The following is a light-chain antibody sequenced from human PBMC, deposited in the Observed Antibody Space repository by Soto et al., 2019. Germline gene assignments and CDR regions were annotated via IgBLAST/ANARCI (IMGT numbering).Light chain of an antibody. J-gene: IGKJ1*01. Sequence: AIQLTQSPSSLSASVGDRVTITCRASQGIASALAWYQQRPGKAPKLLIFDASTLESGVPSRFSGSGSGTDFTLTIGSLQPEDFATYYCQQFNSYPWTFGQGTKVEIK. CDR1: QGIASA. CDR3: QQFNSYPWT. CDR2: DAS. V-gene: IGKV1-13*02.